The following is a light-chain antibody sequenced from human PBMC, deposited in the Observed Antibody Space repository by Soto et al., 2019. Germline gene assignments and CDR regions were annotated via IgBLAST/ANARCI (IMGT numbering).Light chain of an antibody. CDR1: QSVSSSY. Sequence: EIVLTQSPGTLSLSPGERATLSCRASQSVSSSYLAWYQQKPSQAPRLLIYGASSRATGISDRFSGSGSGTDFTLTISRLEPEDFAVYYCQQYCSSGTFGQGTKVDIK. CDR2: GAS. V-gene: IGKV3-20*01. J-gene: IGKJ1*01. CDR3: QQYCSSGT.